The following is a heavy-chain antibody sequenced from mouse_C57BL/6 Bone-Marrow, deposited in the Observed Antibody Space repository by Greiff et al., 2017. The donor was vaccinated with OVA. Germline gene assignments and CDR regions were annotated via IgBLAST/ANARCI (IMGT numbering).Heavy chain of an antibody. CDR2: IHPNSGST. CDR1: GYTFTSYW. V-gene: IGHV1-64*01. J-gene: IGHJ1*03. CDR3: ARGGWDGYFDV. D-gene: IGHD4-1*01. Sequence: QVQLKQPGAELVKPGASVKLSCKASGYTFTSYWMHWVKQRPGQGLEWIGMIHPNSGSTNYNEKFKSKATLTVDKSSSTAYMQLSSLTSEDSAVYYCARGGWDGYFDVWGTGTTVTVSS.